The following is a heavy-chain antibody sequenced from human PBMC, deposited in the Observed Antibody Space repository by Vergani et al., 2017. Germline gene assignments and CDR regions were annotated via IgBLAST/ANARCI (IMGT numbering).Heavy chain of an antibody. CDR3: ATKSCGTPGWQIGYFKE. V-gene: IGHV3-30*03. Sequence: QVHLVESGGGVVQPGRSLRLSCVVSGFTSSYYGMHWVRQAPGKGLEWVAVISDDGTQKYYADSVKGRFTISRDNSKSTLYLQMNSLRTEDTAVYYCATKSCGTPGWQIGYFKEWGQGTMVTVSS. D-gene: IGHD1-1*01. CDR1: GFTSSYYG. CDR2: ISDDGTQK. J-gene: IGHJ1*01.